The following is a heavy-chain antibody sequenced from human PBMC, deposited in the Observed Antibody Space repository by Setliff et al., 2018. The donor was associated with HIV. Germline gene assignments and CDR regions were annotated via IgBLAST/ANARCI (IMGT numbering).Heavy chain of an antibody. CDR2: INGGNGNT. D-gene: IGHD2-2*01. CDR1: EYNFTKYS. V-gene: IGHV1-3*01. J-gene: IGHJ3*01. Sequence: ASVKVSCKASEYNFTKYSMHWVRQAPGQSLEWMGWINGGNGNTKYSQKFLARVTFTRDTSASTAYMELSSLRSEDTAVYYCARERRGCTSNSGYVDAFDLWGQGTMVTVSS. CDR3: ARERRGCTSNSGYVDAFDL.